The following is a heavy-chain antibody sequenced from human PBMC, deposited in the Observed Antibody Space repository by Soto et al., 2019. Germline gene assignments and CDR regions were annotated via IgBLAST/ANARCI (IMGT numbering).Heavy chain of an antibody. D-gene: IGHD3-16*01. CDR3: ATVDNYVTPSPQDV. CDR2: ISPYSGNT. V-gene: IGHV1-18*01. J-gene: IGHJ6*02. CDR1: GYIFVNYG. Sequence: QVQLVQSGDEVRKPGSSVKVSCKASGYIFVNYGIAWVRQAPGQGLEWMGWISPYSGNTHYACKVQGRLTMTTDTSTRTVSLDLGSLTSDDTAVYYCATVDNYVTPSPQDVWGQGTTVTVSS.